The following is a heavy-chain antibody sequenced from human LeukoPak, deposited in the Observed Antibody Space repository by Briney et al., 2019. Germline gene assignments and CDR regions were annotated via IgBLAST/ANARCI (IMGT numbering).Heavy chain of an antibody. V-gene: IGHV3-23*01. D-gene: IGHD3-10*01. CDR1: GFTLSSYA. Sequence: GGSLRLSCAASGFTLSSYAMNWVRQAPGKGLEWVSDISGSGGSTYYADSVKGRFTISRDNSKNTLYLQMNSLRAEDTAVYYCARGGNYYGSKWFDPWGQGTLVTVSS. CDR2: ISGSGGST. CDR3: ARGGNYYGSKWFDP. J-gene: IGHJ5*02.